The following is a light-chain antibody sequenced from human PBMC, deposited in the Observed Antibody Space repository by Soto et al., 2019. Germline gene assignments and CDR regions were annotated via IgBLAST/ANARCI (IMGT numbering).Light chain of an antibody. CDR1: SSNIGDNA. V-gene: IGLV1-36*01. Sequence: QSVLIQPPSVSGAPGQTVTISCSGSSSNIGDNAVTWYQQVPGKAPRLLIYYDDLLPSGVSDRFSGSKSGTSASLAISGLQPEDEADYYCAARDDRLNGRVFGGGTKLTFL. J-gene: IGLJ2*01. CDR3: AARDDRLNGRV. CDR2: YDD.